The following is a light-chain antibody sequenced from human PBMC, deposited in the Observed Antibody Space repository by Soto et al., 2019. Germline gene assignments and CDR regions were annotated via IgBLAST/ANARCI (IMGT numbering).Light chain of an antibody. V-gene: IGKV1-33*01. CDR2: DAS. J-gene: IGKJ1*01. Sequence: DIQRTQSPSSLSASVGRRVTVGYQASQDISNYLNWYQQTPGKATKLLIYDASNLDTGVPSRFSGSGSGTDFTFTISSLQPEDIATYYCQQYETCSGRFGPGTKVDI. CDR1: QDISNY. CDR3: QQYETCSGR.